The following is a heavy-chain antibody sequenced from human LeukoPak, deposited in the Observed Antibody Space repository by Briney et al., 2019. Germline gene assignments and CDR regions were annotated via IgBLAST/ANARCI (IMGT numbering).Heavy chain of an antibody. V-gene: IGHV4-59*08. D-gene: IGHD6-19*01. Sequence: PSETLSLTCTVSGGSISSYYWTWIRQPPGKGLEWIGYIYYSGSTKYNPSLKSRVTISLDMSKNQFSLRLSSVTAADTAVYYCVRRLAVTGKYYFDYWGQGTLVTVSS. CDR1: GGSISSYY. CDR3: VRRLAVTGKYYFDY. J-gene: IGHJ4*02. CDR2: IYYSGST.